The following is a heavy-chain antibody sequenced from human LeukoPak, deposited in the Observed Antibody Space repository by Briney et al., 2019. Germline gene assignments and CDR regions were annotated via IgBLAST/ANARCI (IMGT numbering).Heavy chain of an antibody. CDR1: GFTFSGYG. D-gene: IGHD6-19*01. CDR3: ARDSSGFGP. Sequence: PGGSLRLSCAASGFTFSGYGMHWVRQAPGKGLEWVANIKQDGSEKYYVDSVKGRFTISRDNAKNSLYLQMSSLRAEDTAVYYCARDSSGFGPWGQGTLVTVSS. V-gene: IGHV3-7*01. J-gene: IGHJ5*02. CDR2: IKQDGSEK.